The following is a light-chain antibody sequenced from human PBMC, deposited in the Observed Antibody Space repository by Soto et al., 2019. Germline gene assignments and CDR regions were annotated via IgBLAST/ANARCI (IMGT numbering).Light chain of an antibody. V-gene: IGLV4-69*01. CDR2: INSDGSV. J-gene: IGLJ3*02. Sequence: QPVLTQSPSASASLGASVKVTCSLTNGHNSFAIAWHQQKPGKGPRFLMKINSDGSVKKGDGIPDRFSGSRSGAESYLTISSLQSDDEADYYCQTLDTAPLFGGGTKLTVL. CDR1: NGHNSFA. CDR3: QTLDTAPL.